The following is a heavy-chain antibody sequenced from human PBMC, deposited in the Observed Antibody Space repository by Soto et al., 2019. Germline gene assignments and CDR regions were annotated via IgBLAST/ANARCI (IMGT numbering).Heavy chain of an antibody. J-gene: IGHJ4*02. CDR1: GFTFSSYA. Sequence: QVQLVESGGGVVQPGRSLRLSCAASGFTFSSYAMHWVRQAPGKGLEWVAVISYDGSNKYYADSVKGRFTISRDNSKNTLYLQMNSLRTEDTAVYYCARVDDYGVKIPLWGQGTLVTVSS. CDR3: ARVDDYGVKIPL. CDR2: ISYDGSNK. D-gene: IGHD4-17*01. V-gene: IGHV3-30-3*01.